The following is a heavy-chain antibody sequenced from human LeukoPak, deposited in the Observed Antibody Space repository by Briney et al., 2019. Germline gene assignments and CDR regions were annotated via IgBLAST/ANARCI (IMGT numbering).Heavy chain of an antibody. J-gene: IGHJ4*02. CDR2: TYYRSKWYT. CDR3: ARGASGSYDGLSYYYFDY. D-gene: IGHD1-26*01. V-gene: IGHV6-1*01. CDR1: DDSVSSNSVD. Sequence: SQTLSLTCAISDDSVSSNSVDWNWIRHSPSRGLEWLGRTYYRSKWYTDYAISVKSRITINPDTSKNQFSLQLNSVTPEDTAVYYCARGASGSYDGLSYYYFDYWGQGTLVTVSS.